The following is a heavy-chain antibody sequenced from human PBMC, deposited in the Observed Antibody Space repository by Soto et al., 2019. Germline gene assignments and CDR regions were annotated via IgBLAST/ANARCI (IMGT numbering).Heavy chain of an antibody. CDR1: GFTFTSSA. J-gene: IGHJ4*02. Sequence: SVKVSCKASGFTFTSSAVQWVRQARGQRLEWIGWIVVGSGNTNSARKFQERVTITRDMSTSTAYMERSSLRSEEKAVCYCAADPPDDAILTGTLGWGEGTLVTVSS. CDR3: AADPPDDAILTGTLG. CDR2: IVVGSGNT. V-gene: IGHV1-58*01. D-gene: IGHD3-9*01.